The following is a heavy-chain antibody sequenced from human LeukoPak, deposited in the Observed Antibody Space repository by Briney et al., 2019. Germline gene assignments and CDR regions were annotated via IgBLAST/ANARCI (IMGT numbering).Heavy chain of an antibody. CDR3: ARGGVDMATIHYYYYMDV. V-gene: IGHV4-4*02. J-gene: IGHJ6*03. Sequence: SGTLSLTCAVSGGSISSSNWWSWVRQPPGKGLEWIGEIYHSGSTNYNPSPKSRVTISVDKSKNQFSLKLSSVTAADTAVYYCARGGVDMATIHYYYYMDVWGKGTTVTVSS. D-gene: IGHD5-24*01. CDR1: GGSISSSNW. CDR2: IYHSGST.